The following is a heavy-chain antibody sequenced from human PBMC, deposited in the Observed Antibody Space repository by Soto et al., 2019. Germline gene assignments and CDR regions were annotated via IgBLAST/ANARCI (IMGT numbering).Heavy chain of an antibody. CDR2: ISGSGGST. V-gene: IGHV3-23*01. D-gene: IGHD3-22*01. CDR1: GFTFSSYA. Sequence: GGSLRLSCAASGFTFSSYAMSWVRQAPGKGLEWVSAISGSGGSTYYADSVKGRFTISRDNSKNTLYLQMNSLRAEDTAVYYCATSVDSSGYYGYPSGLDYWGQGTLVTVSS. CDR3: ATSVDSSGYYGYPSGLDY. J-gene: IGHJ4*02.